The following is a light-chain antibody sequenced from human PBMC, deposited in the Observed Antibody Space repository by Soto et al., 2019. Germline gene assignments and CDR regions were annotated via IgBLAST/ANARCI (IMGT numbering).Light chain of an antibody. Sequence: QSVLTQPPSASGSPGQSVTISCTGTSSDVGGYNYVSWYQQHPGKAPKLMIYEVSKRPSGVPDRFSGSKSGSTASLTVSGLQAEDEADYYCSSCAGSNNYVFGTGNKVTVL. J-gene: IGLJ1*01. CDR1: SSDVGGYNY. CDR2: EVS. CDR3: SSCAGSNNYV. V-gene: IGLV2-8*01.